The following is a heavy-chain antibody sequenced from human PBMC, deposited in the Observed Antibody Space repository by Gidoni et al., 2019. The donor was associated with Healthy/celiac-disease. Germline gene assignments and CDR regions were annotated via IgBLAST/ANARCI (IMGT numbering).Heavy chain of an antibody. Sequence: QVQLVQSGAEVKKPGSSVKVSCKASGGTFSSYAISWVRQAPGQGLEWMGRILPILGIANYAQKFQGRVTITADKSTSTAYMELSSLRSEDTAVYYCARGVYYYGSGSYGSNFDYWGQGTLVTVSS. V-gene: IGHV1-69*04. D-gene: IGHD3-10*01. CDR2: ILPILGIA. CDR1: GGTFSSYA. J-gene: IGHJ4*02. CDR3: ARGVYYYGSGSYGSNFDY.